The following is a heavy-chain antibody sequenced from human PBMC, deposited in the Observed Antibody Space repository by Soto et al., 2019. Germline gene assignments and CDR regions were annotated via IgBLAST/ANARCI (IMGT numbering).Heavy chain of an antibody. V-gene: IGHV3-33*01. CDR2: IWSDGNNR. CDR1: GFMFSNHG. J-gene: IGHJ4*02. Sequence: QVQLVESGGGVVQPGRSLRLSCAASGFMFSNHGMHWVRQAPGKGLEWVAVIWSDGNNRYYADSVKGRFTISRDNSQNTVYPQMNSLRAEDTAVYYCVRGDNWNDGASGYWGQGTLVTVSA. D-gene: IGHD1-1*01. CDR3: VRGDNWNDGASGY.